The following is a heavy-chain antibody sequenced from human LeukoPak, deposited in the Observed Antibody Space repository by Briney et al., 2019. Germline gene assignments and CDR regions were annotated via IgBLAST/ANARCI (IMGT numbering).Heavy chain of an antibody. J-gene: IGHJ4*02. CDR1: GYSFTNYW. D-gene: IGHD1-26*01. V-gene: IGHV5-51*01. Sequence: GESLKISCKGSGYSFTNYWIAWVRRMPGKGLEWMGIIYPGDSDTRYSPSFQGQVTISADKSISTAYLQWSSLKASDTAMYYCARRSGSFQGDYNFDYWGQGSLVTVSP. CDR3: ARRSGSFQGDYNFDY. CDR2: IYPGDSDT.